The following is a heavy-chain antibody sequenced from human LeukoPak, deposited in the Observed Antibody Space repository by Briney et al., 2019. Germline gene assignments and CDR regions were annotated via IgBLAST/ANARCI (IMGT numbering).Heavy chain of an antibody. J-gene: IGHJ3*02. CDR2: INPSGGST. Sequence: GASVKVSCKASGYTFTSYYMHWVRQAPGQGLEWMGIINPSGGSTSYAQKFQGRVTMTRDTSTSTVYMELSSPRSEDTAVYYCARAGKSITMIVVVGAFDIWGQGTMVTVSS. V-gene: IGHV1-46*01. CDR3: ARAGKSITMIVVVGAFDI. D-gene: IGHD3-22*01. CDR1: GYTFTSYY.